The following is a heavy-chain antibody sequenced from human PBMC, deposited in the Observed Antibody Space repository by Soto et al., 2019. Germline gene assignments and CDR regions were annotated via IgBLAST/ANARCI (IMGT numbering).Heavy chain of an antibody. V-gene: IGHV1-3*01. CDR2: INAGNGNT. CDR1: GYTFTKYT. D-gene: IGHD3-3*01. Sequence: ASVKVSCKTSGYTFTKYTIHWVRQAPGQRLEWMGWINAGNGNTEYSQKFQGRVTITRDTSASTAYMELSSLRSEDSGVYYCARDATLHFDFWKKWNWFDLWRQGTLVTVSS. CDR3: ARDATLHFDFWKKWNWFDL. J-gene: IGHJ5*02.